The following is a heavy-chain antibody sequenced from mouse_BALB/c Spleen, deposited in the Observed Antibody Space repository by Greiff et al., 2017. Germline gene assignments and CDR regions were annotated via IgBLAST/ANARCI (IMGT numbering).Heavy chain of an antibody. D-gene: IGHD1-2*01. CDR3: TRFITTAYYFDY. CDR2: IYPGNSDT. Sequence: EVQLQQSGTVLARPGASVKMSCKASGYTFTSYWMHWVKQRPGQGLEWIGAIYPGNSDTSYNQKFKGKAKLTAVTSTSTAYMELSSLTNEDSAVYYCTRFITTAYYFDYWGQGTTLTVSS. J-gene: IGHJ2*01. CDR1: GYTFTSYW. V-gene: IGHV1-5*01.